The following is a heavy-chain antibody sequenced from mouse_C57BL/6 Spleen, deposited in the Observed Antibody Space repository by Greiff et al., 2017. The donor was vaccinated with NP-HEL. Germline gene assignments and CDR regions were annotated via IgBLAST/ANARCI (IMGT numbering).Heavy chain of an antibody. D-gene: IGHD3-3*01. J-gene: IGHJ2*01. Sequence: VQLQESGAELARPGASVKMSCKASGYTFTSYTMHWVKQRPGQGLEWIGYINPSSGYTKYNQKFKAKATLTADKSSSTAYMQLSSLTSEDSAVYYCARCGTEDASYYDYWGQGTTLTVSS. CDR1: GYTFTSYT. CDR3: ARCGTEDASYYDY. V-gene: IGHV1-4*01. CDR2: INPSSGYT.